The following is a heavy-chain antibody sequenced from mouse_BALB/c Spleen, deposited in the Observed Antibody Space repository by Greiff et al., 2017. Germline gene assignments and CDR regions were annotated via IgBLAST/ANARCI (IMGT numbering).Heavy chain of an antibody. Sequence: VQLQQSGPSLVKPSQTLSLTCSVTGDSITSGYWNWIRKYPGNKLEYIGYISYSGSTYYNPSLKSRISITRDTSKNQYYLQLNSVTTEDTATYYCARSHYYGSYYFDYWGQGTTLTVSS. V-gene: IGHV3-8*02. CDR2: ISYSGST. CDR1: GDSITSGY. J-gene: IGHJ2*01. D-gene: IGHD1-1*01. CDR3: ARSHYYGSYYFDY.